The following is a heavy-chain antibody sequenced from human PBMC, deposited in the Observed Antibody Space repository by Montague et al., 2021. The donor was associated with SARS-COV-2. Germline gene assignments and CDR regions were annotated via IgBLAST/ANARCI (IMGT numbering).Heavy chain of an antibody. D-gene: IGHD3-22*01. J-gene: IGHJ5*02. V-gene: IGHV4-31*03. CDR2: ISYNGRT. CDR1: GXSITSAGFF. Sequence: TLSLTCTVSGXSITSAGFFWNWIRQSPGKGLEYIGAISYNGRTYYKPSLTSRVSISMDTSTNAFPLSLHSVTAADTAVYCCAAPGPRGDSNPFHPCGRGSLVTVSS. CDR3: AAPGPRGDSNPFHP.